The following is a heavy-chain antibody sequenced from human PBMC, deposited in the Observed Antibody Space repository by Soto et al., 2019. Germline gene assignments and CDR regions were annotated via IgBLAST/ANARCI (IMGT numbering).Heavy chain of an antibody. CDR2: TYYRSKWYI. V-gene: IGHV6-1*01. Sequence: PSQTFSLTCDISGDSVSSNSAAWNWIRQTPSRGLEWLGRTYYRSKWYINYAVSVKSRITVNPDTSKNQFSLQLNSVTPEDTAVYYCARGSWDDVTGHYYMDVWGKGTTVTVSS. CDR3: ARGSWDDVTGHYYMDV. CDR1: GDSVSSNSAA. D-gene: IGHD1-1*01. J-gene: IGHJ6*03.